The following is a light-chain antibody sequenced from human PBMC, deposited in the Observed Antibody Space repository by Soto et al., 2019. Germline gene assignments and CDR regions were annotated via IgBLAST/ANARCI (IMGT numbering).Light chain of an antibody. CDR2: GAS. Sequence: EIVMTQSPATLSVPPGDRATLSCRASQSVSRKLAWYQQTRGQAPRLLMYGASTRATGIPARFSGGGSGTDFTLTISSLEPEDFAVDYCQQRTNWLTFGGGTKVDIK. J-gene: IGKJ4*01. CDR1: QSVSRK. CDR3: QQRTNWLT. V-gene: IGKV3-11*01.